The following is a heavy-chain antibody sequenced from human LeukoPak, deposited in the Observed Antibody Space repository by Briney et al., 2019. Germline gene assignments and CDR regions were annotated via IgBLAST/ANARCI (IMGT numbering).Heavy chain of an antibody. CDR3: ARVQRGIAVALDY. J-gene: IGHJ4*02. Sequence: HSGGSLRLSCAASGFTFSSYEMNWVRQAPGKGLEWVSYISTTGSSIYYADSVKGRFTISRDNVKNLLYLQMNSLRAEDTAVYYCARVQRGIAVALDYWGKGTLATVSS. CDR2: ISTTGSSI. V-gene: IGHV3-48*03. D-gene: IGHD6-19*01. CDR1: GFTFSSYE.